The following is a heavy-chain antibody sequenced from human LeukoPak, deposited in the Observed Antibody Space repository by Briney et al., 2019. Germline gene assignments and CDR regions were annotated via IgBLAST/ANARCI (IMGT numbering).Heavy chain of an antibody. V-gene: IGHV4-34*01. D-gene: IGHD4-17*01. CDR3: ARADYAFDY. J-gene: IGHJ4*02. CDR2: INHSGST. CDR1: GGSFSGYY. Sequence: PSETLSLTCAVYGGSFSGYYWSWIRQPPGKGLEWIGEINHSGSTNYNPSLKRRVTISVDTSKNQFSLKLSSVTAADTAVYYCARADYAFDYWGQGTLVTVSS.